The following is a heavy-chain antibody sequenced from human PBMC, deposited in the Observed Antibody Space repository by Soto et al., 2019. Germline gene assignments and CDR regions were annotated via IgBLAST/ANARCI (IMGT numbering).Heavy chain of an antibody. Sequence: QVQLVQSGAEVKKPGSSVKVSCKASGGTFSSYAISWVRQAPGQGLEWMGGIIPIFGTANYAQKFQGRVTITADESRSTAYMELSSLRSEDTAVYYCAREGGFGELNYYGMDVWGQGTTVTVSS. V-gene: IGHV1-69*12. CDR3: AREGGFGELNYYGMDV. D-gene: IGHD3-10*01. J-gene: IGHJ6*02. CDR1: GGTFSSYA. CDR2: IIPIFGTA.